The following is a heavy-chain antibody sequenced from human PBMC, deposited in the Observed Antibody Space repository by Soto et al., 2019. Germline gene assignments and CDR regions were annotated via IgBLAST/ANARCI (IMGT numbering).Heavy chain of an antibody. Sequence: GESLKISCKGSGYSFAGYWISWVRQMPGKGLEWMGRIDPSDSYTNYSPSFQGHVTISADKSISTAYLQWSSLKASDTAMYYCARRTVTSLDYGMDVWGQGTTVTVSS. D-gene: IGHD4-4*01. V-gene: IGHV5-10-1*01. CDR2: IDPSDSYT. CDR1: GYSFAGYW. CDR3: ARRTVTSLDYGMDV. J-gene: IGHJ6*02.